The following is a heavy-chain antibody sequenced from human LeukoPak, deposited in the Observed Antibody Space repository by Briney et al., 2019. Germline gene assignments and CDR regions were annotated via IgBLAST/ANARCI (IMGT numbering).Heavy chain of an antibody. CDR1: GYTFTGYY. CDR2: INPNSGGT. CDR3: ARDPLYDILTGYLFDY. Sequence: ASVKVSCKASGYTFTGYYMHWVRQAPGQGLEWMGWINPNSGGTNYAQKFQGRVTMTRDTSISTAYMELSRLRSDDMAVYYCARDPLYDILTGYLFDYWGQGTLVTVSS. V-gene: IGHV1-2*02. D-gene: IGHD3-9*01. J-gene: IGHJ4*02.